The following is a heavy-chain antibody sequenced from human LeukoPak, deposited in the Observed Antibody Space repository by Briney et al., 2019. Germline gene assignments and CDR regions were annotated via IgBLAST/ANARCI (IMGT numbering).Heavy chain of an antibody. D-gene: IGHD6-19*01. Sequence: GGSLRLSCAASGFTFSSYGMHWVRQAPGKGLEWVAVISYDGSNKYYADSVKGRFTISRDNSKNTLYLQMNSLRAEETAVYYCARAGAAPYSSDWYSAGDWFDPWGQGTLVTVSS. CDR2: ISYDGSNK. CDR3: ARAGAAPYSSDWYSAGDWFDP. V-gene: IGHV3-30*03. J-gene: IGHJ5*02. CDR1: GFTFSSYG.